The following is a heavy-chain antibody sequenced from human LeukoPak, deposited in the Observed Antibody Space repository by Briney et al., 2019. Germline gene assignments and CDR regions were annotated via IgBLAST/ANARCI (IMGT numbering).Heavy chain of an antibody. CDR2: INPSGGST. CDR1: GYTVTSYY. Sequence: ASVKVSCKASGYTVTSYYMHWVRQAPGQGLEWMGIINPSGGSTSYAQKFQGRVTMTRDTSTSTVYMELSSLRSEDTAVYYCARATNYDILTGYYTHFDYWGQGTLVTVSS. D-gene: IGHD3-9*01. V-gene: IGHV1-46*01. J-gene: IGHJ4*02. CDR3: ARATNYDILTGYYTHFDY.